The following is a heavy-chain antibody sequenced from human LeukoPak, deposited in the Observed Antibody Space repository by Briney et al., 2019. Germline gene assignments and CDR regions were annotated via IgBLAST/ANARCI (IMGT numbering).Heavy chain of an antibody. CDR3: ARGVGLTQGGTFDY. D-gene: IGHD1-26*01. CDR1: GGSISSYY. V-gene: IGHV4-59*08. J-gene: IGHJ4*02. Sequence: SETLSLTCTVSGGSISSYYWTWIRQPPGKGLEWIGYIYYSGSTNYNPSLKSRVTISVDTSKNQFPLKLSSVTAADTAVYYCARGVGLTQGGTFDYWGQGTLVTVSS. CDR2: IYYSGST.